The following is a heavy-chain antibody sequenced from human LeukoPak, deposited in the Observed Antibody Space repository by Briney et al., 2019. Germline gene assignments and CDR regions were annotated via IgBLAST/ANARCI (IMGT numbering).Heavy chain of an antibody. V-gene: IGHV3-21*04. CDR1: GFTLSSFT. J-gene: IGHJ4*02. D-gene: IGHD3-16*01. Sequence: GGSLRLSCVMSGFTLSSFTMHWVRQAPGKGLEWVPSISSSSSHTYYADSLKGRFIISRDNAKNSLSLQMDSLSADDTAVYYCARDSRGGGPDFDYWGQGTLVTVSS. CDR2: ISSSSSHT. CDR3: ARDSRGGGPDFDY.